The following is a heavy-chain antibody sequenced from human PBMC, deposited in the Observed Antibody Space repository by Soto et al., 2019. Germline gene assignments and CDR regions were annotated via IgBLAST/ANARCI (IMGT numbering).Heavy chain of an antibody. V-gene: IGHV3-30-3*01. CDR2: ISYDGSNK. J-gene: IGHJ3*02. D-gene: IGHD3-22*01. CDR3: ARVGITMIVVVPIDI. CDR1: GFTFSSYA. Sequence: GGSLRLSCAASGFTFSSYAMHWVRQAPGKGLEWVAVISYDGSNKYYADSVKGRFTISRDNSKNTLYLQMNSLRAEDTAVYYCARVGITMIVVVPIDIWGQGTMVTVSS.